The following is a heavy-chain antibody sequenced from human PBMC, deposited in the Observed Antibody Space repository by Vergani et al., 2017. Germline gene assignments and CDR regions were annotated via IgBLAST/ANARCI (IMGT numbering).Heavy chain of an antibody. CDR2: IKSDGRT. Sequence: EVQLVESGGALVEPGGSLRLSCTASGFIFSDFSMSWVRQAPGKGLEWVSVIKSDGRTSYAESVRGRFTISRDTSRNAVYLQMNILRVEDTGVYYCTRSECSGTTCYGHYFDLWGHGILVTVSS. CDR3: TRSECSGTTCYGHYFDL. D-gene: IGHD2-15*01. V-gene: IGHV3-66*02. J-gene: IGHJ4*01. CDR1: GFIFSDFS.